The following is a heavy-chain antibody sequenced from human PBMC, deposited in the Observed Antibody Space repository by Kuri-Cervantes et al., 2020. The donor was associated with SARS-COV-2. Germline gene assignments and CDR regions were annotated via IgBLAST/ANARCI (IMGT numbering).Heavy chain of an antibody. J-gene: IGHJ4*02. V-gene: IGHV3-49*04. CDR1: GFTFGDYA. CDR3: TRDSIFGVVVDY. Sequence: QTLSLTCAASGFTFGDYAMSWVRQAPGKGLEWVGFIRSKAYVGTTEYAASVKGRFTISRDDSKSIAYLQMNSLKTEDPAVYYCTRDSIFGVVVDYRGQGTLVTVSS. D-gene: IGHD3-3*01. CDR2: IRSKAYVGTT.